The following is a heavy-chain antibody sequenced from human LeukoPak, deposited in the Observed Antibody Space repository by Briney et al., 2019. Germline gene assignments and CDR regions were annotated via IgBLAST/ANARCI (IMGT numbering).Heavy chain of an antibody. Sequence: SETLSLTCTVSGGSISSSSYYWGWIRQPPGKGLEWIGSIYYSGSTYYNPSLKSRVTISVDTSKNQFSLKLSSVTAADTAVYYCARVAGGDWYYFDFWGQGTLVTVSS. V-gene: IGHV4-39*01. CDR1: GGSISSSSYY. CDR3: ARVAGGDWYYFDF. J-gene: IGHJ4*02. CDR2: IYYSGST. D-gene: IGHD2-21*02.